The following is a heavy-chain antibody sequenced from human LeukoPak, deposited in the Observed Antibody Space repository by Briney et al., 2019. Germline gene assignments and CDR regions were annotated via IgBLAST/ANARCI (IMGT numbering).Heavy chain of an antibody. CDR1: GGSISSSSYY. D-gene: IGHD3-9*01. J-gene: IGHJ3*02. Sequence: PSETLSLTCTVSGGSISSSSYYWGWIRQPPGKGLEWIGGIYYSGSTYYNPSLKSRVTISVDTSKNQFSLKLSSVTAADTAVYYCARQGLRDDTAFDIWGQGTMVTVSS. V-gene: IGHV4-39*01. CDR2: IYYSGST. CDR3: ARQGLRDDTAFDI.